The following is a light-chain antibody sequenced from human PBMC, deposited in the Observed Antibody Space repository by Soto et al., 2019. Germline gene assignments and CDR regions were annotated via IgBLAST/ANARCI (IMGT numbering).Light chain of an antibody. CDR1: SSDVGGYNF. CDR3: SSYTSSSTLLYV. Sequence: QSALTQPASVSGSPGQSITISCTGTSSDVGGYNFVSWYQQYPGKAPRLMIYAVSNRPSGVSNRFSGSKSGNTASLTISGLQAEDEADYYCSSYTSSSTLLYVFGTGTKVTVL. V-gene: IGLV2-14*01. CDR2: AVS. J-gene: IGLJ1*01.